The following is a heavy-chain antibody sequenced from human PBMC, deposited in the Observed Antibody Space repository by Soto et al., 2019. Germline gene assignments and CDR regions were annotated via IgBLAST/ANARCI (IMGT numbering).Heavy chain of an antibody. D-gene: IGHD3-3*01. V-gene: IGHV4-61*05. Sequence: SETLSLTCTVSGGSISSSSYYWSWIRQPPGKGLEWIGYIYYSGSTNYNPSLKSRFTISRDNAKNSLYLQMNSLRAEDTAVYYCARAPESPDYDFWSGNYYYYGMDVWGQGTTVNVSS. CDR2: IYYSGST. CDR1: GGSISSSSYY. CDR3: ARAPESPDYDFWSGNYYYYGMDV. J-gene: IGHJ6*02.